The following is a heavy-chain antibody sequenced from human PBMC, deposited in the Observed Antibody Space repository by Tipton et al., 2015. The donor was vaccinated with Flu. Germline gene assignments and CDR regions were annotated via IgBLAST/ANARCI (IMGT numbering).Heavy chain of an antibody. J-gene: IGHJ4*02. CDR3: ARGSGNANAYLDY. D-gene: IGHD6-19*01. CDR2: IHYSGSP. V-gene: IGHV4-38-2*02. Sequence: LRLSCTVSGDSMRRDYFWGWIRQAPGKGLEWIGNIHYSGSPHYNPSLKSRVTISVDTSKNQFSLRLNSVTAADTAVYYCARGSGNANAYLDYWGQGTLVTVSS. CDR1: GDSMRRDYF.